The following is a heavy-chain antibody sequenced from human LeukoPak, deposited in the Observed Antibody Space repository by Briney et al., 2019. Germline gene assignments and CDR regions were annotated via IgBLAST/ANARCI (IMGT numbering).Heavy chain of an antibody. V-gene: IGHV3-73*01. D-gene: IGHD4-17*01. CDR1: GFSFSDSA. CDR3: TRHLGDDDYGDFNDY. Sequence: PGGSLRLSCAASGFSFSDSALHWVRQASGKGLEWVGHIRSELSGYVTAYAASVKGRFTISRDDSKNTAYLQMNSLETEDTAVYYCTRHLGDDDYGDFNDYWGQGILVTVSS. CDR2: IRSELSGYVT. J-gene: IGHJ4*02.